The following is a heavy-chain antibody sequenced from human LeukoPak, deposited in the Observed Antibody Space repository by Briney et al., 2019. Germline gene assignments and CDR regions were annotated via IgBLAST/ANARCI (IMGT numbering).Heavy chain of an antibody. CDR1: GYTLTDYY. CDR3: ARGYAYFDY. CDR2: FNPNSGGT. V-gene: IGHV1-2*02. D-gene: IGHD2-2*01. Sequence: ASVKVSCKASGYTLTDYYVHWVRLAPGQGLEWMGWFNPNSGGTNYAQKFQGRVTMTRDTSISTAYMELSRLTSDDTGVYYCARGYAYFDYWGQGTLVTVSS. J-gene: IGHJ4*02.